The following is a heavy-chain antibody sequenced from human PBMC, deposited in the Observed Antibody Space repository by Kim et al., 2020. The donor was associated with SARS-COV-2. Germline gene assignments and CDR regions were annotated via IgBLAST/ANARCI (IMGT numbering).Heavy chain of an antibody. V-gene: IGHV3-33*01. CDR1: GFTFSTYG. J-gene: IGHJ4*02. Sequence: GGSLRLSCVASGFTFSTYGMHWVRQAPGKGLDWVAVIWYDGNTKYYADSVKGRFTISRDNSRNTLYLQMNSLRAVDTAVYYCAREILYQGYYFDYWGQGTLVTVSS. CDR3: AREILYQGYYFDY. CDR2: IWYDGNTK. D-gene: IGHD2-8*01.